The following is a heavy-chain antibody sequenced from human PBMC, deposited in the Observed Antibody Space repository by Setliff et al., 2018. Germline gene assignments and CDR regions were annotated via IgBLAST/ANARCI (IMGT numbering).Heavy chain of an antibody. J-gene: IGHJ4*02. D-gene: IGHD1-26*01. Sequence: PGESLTLSCKGSGYSFSNFWIGWVRQMPGKGLEWMGIIYPGDSHTRYSPSFQGQVTMSADKSINTAYLQWSNLKASDTAIYYCARGLVGATYSVYFDYWGQGALVTVSS. CDR3: ARGLVGATYSVYFDY. CDR2: IYPGDSHT. CDR1: GYSFSNFW. V-gene: IGHV5-51*01.